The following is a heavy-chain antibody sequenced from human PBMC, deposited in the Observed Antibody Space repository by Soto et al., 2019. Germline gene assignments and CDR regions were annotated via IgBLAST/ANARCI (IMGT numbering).Heavy chain of an antibody. D-gene: IGHD4-17*01. CDR2: IYYSGST. V-gene: IGHV4-4*02. CDR1: GGSLSSSTW. Sequence: PSETLSLTCAVSGGSLSSSTWWSWVRQPPGKALEWLGEIYYSGSTKYNPSLNSRVTISADQSKNDFSLRLNSVTAADTAVYYCVHHGGDPYYHAFWGQGILVTVSS. CDR3: VHHGGDPYYHAF. J-gene: IGHJ4*02.